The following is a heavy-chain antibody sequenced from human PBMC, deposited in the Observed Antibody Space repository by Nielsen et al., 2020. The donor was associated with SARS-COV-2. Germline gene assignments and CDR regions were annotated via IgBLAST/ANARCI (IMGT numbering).Heavy chain of an antibody. Sequence: GESLKISCAASGFTFSSYAMHWVRQAPGKGLEWVAVISYDGYNKYYADSVKGRFTISRDNSKNTLYLQMNSLRAEDTAVYYCARDFKYSSGWSDPWFDPWGQGTLVTVSS. CDR1: GFTFSSYA. J-gene: IGHJ5*02. D-gene: IGHD6-19*01. CDR2: ISYDGYNK. CDR3: ARDFKYSSGWSDPWFDP. V-gene: IGHV3-30*04.